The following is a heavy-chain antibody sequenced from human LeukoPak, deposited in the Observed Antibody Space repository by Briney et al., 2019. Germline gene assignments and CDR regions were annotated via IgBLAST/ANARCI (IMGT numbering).Heavy chain of an antibody. Sequence: ASVKVSCKASGGTFSSYAISWVRQAPGQGLEWMGRIIPILGIANYAQKFQGRVTITADKSTSTAYMKLSSLRSEDTAVYYCARVGINSGRNYWGQGTLVTVSS. V-gene: IGHV1-69*04. D-gene: IGHD1-26*01. J-gene: IGHJ4*02. CDR2: IIPILGIA. CDR1: GGTFSSYA. CDR3: ARVGINSGRNY.